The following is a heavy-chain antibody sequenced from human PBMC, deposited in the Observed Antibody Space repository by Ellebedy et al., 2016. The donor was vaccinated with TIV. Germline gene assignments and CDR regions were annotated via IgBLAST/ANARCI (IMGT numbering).Heavy chain of an antibody. Sequence: ASVKVSCKASGYTFTKYGISWVRQAPGQGLEWMGIINPSGGSSNYAQKFQGRVTMTRDTSTSTVYMEPSSLRSEDTAVYYCARGDKYYYDSSGYYYTYWGQGTLVTVSS. J-gene: IGHJ4*02. V-gene: IGHV1-46*01. D-gene: IGHD3-22*01. CDR3: ARGDKYYYDSSGYYYTY. CDR2: INPSGGSS. CDR1: GYTFTKYG.